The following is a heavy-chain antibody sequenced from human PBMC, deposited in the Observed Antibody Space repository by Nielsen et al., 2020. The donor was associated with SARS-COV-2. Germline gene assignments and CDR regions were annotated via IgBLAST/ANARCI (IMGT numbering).Heavy chain of an antibody. V-gene: IGHV4-31*03. CDR1: GGSISSGGYY. D-gene: IGHD4-17*01. J-gene: IGHJ6*02. Sequence: SETLSLTCTVSGGSISSGGYYWSWIRQHPGKGLEWIGYIYYSGSTYYNPSLKSRVTISVDTSKNQFSLKLSSVTAADTAVYYCAREGLYGADVWGQGTTVTVSS. CDR3: AREGLYGADV. CDR2: IYYSGST.